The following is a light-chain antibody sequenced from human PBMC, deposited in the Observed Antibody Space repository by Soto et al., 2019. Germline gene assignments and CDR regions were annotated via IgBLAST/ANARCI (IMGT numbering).Light chain of an antibody. CDR2: DVS. V-gene: IGKV1-5*01. J-gene: IGKJ1*01. CDR1: ENIKTF. CDR3: QHYKMYSPWT. Sequence: DIQMTQSPSSLSASVGDRVTITCRASENIKTFLHWYQKRPGKAPKLLIYDVSSLQSGVPSRFSGSGSGTEFTLTISSLQPDDFATYYCQHYKMYSPWTFGQGTKVDIK.